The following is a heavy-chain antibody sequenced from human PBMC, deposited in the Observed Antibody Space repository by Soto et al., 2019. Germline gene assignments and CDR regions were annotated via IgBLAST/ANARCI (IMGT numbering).Heavy chain of an antibody. V-gene: IGHV3-7*01. J-gene: IGHJ5*02. Sequence: EVQLVESGGGLVQPGGSLRLSCAASGFTFSSYWMSWVRQAPGKGLEWVANIKQDGSEKYYVDSVKGRFTISRDNAKNSLYLQMNSLRAEATAVYYCARDKGLNWFDPWGQGTLVTVSS. CDR3: ARDKGLNWFDP. CDR1: GFTFSSYW. CDR2: IKQDGSEK.